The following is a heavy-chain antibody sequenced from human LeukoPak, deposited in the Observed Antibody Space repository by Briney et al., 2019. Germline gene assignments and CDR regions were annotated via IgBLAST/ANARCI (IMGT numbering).Heavy chain of an antibody. CDR1: GFTFDDYD. Sequence: QPGGSLRLSCAASGFTFDDYDMHWVRQAPGKGLEWVSGISWNSGSIGYADSVKGRFTISRDNAKNSLYLQMNSLRAEDTALYYCAKDSTIAVAGTVDYWGQGTLVTVSS. V-gene: IGHV3-9*01. CDR2: ISWNSGSI. J-gene: IGHJ4*02. D-gene: IGHD6-19*01. CDR3: AKDSTIAVAGTVDY.